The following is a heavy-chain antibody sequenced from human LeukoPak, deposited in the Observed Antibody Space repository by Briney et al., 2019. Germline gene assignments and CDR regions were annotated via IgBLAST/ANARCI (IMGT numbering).Heavy chain of an antibody. CDR3: ARRRHNFDFYNV. D-gene: IGHD3/OR15-3a*01. V-gene: IGHV4-39*01. J-gene: IGHJ3*01. CDR1: GDSIISNIYW. CDR2: TFYTGRT. Sequence: PSATLSLTCTVSGDSIISNIYWWDWVRLPPGKGLDWIGATFYTGRTFYNPSLKSRVTISVDTSKNQFSLDLNSATAADTADYYCARRRHNFDFYNVWGQGTRVLVSS.